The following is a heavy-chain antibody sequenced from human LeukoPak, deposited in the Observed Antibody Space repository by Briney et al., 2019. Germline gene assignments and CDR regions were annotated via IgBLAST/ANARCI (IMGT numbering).Heavy chain of an antibody. CDR2: INYSGST. CDR1: GGSISGYY. CDR3: ARHVRIFGIVSYFDY. J-gene: IGHJ4*02. V-gene: IGHV4-59*08. D-gene: IGHD3-3*01. Sequence: QPSETLSLTCTVSGGSISGYYWSWIRQPPGKGLEWIGYINYSGSTNYNPSLKSRVTISVDTSKKNQFSLKLSSVTAADTAVYYCARHVRIFGIVSYFDYWGQGTLVTVSP.